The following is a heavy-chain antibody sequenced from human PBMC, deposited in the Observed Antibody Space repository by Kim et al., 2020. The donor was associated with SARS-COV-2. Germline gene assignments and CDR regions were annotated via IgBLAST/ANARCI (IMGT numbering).Heavy chain of an antibody. CDR2: IYYSGST. Sequence: SETLSLTCTVSGGSISSYYWSWIRQPPGKGLEWIGYIYYSGSTNYNPSLKSRVTISVDTSKNQFSLKLSSVTAADTAVYYCAGGYSSGWYVGGSLVFDYWGQGTLVTVSS. CDR1: GGSISSYY. V-gene: IGHV4-59*01. J-gene: IGHJ4*02. D-gene: IGHD6-19*01. CDR3: AGGYSSGWYVGGSLVFDY.